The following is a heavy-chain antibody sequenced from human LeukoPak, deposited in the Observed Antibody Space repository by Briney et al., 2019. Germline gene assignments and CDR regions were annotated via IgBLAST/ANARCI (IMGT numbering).Heavy chain of an antibody. V-gene: IGHV3-30*18. CDR3: AKGYSYGTYDAFDI. J-gene: IGHJ3*02. CDR1: GFTFSSYG. Sequence: PGGSLRVSCEGSGFTFSSYGMHWVRQAPGKGLEWGAVISYDGSNKYYADSVKGRFTISRDNSKNTLYLQMNSLRAEDTAVYYCAKGYSYGTYDAFDIWGQGTMVTVSS. D-gene: IGHD5-18*01. CDR2: ISYDGSNK.